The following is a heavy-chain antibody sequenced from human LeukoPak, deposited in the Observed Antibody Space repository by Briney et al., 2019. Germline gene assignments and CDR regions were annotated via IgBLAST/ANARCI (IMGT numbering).Heavy chain of an antibody. CDR1: GFTFSSYW. J-gene: IGHJ6*02. CDR2: IKQDGSEK. CDR3: AKDQEGVDFWSGYFSLYYYYGMDV. D-gene: IGHD3-3*01. V-gene: IGHV3-7*03. Sequence: GGSLRLSCAASGFTFSSYWMSWVRQAPGKGLEWVANIKQDGSEKYYVDSVKGRFTISRDNAKNSLYLQMNSLRAEDTAVYYCAKDQEGVDFWSGYFSLYYYYGMDVWGQGTTVTVSS.